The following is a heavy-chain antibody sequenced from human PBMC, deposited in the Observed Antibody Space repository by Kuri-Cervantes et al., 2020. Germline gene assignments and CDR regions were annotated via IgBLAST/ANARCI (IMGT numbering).Heavy chain of an antibody. J-gene: IGHJ4*02. CDR1: GFAFSSNA. V-gene: IGHV3-23*01. CDR2: IDVGGSST. CDR3: ARGLLVVYAIDH. D-gene: IGHD2-8*02. Sequence: GGSLRLSCAASGFAFSSNAMIWVRQAPGKGLEWVSGIDVGGSSTYYEDSVKGRFTISRDNSKNTLHLQMNSLRAEDTAVYYCARGLLVVYAIDHWGQGTLVTVSS.